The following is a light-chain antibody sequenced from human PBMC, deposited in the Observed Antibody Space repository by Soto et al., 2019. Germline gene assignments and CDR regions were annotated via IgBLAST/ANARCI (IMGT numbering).Light chain of an antibody. V-gene: IGLV2-14*01. CDR2: EVS. CDR3: SSYTRSSTVV. J-gene: IGLJ2*01. Sequence: QSALTQPASVSGSPGQSITISCTGTSSDVGGYNYVSWYQQHPGKAPKLMIYEVSNRPSGVSNRFSGSKSGNTASLTISGLQAEDEGDYYSSSYTRSSTVVFGGGTKLTVL. CDR1: SSDVGGYNY.